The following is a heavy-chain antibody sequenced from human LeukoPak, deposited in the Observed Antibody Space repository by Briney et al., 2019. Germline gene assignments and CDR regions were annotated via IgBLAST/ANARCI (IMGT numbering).Heavy chain of an antibody. CDR2: IPYDGSDK. CDR1: GFPFSSYG. Sequence: PGGSLRLSCAASGFPFSSYGMHWVRQAPGKGLEWVAFIPYDGSDKFYADSVKGRFTISRDNSKDTLYLQMNSLRAEDTAVYYCAAMTSVPTGDYWGQGTLVTVSS. V-gene: IGHV3-30*02. D-gene: IGHD4-17*01. CDR3: AAMTSVPTGDY. J-gene: IGHJ4*02.